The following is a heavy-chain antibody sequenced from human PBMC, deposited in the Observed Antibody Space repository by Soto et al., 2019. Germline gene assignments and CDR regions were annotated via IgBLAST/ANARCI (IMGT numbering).Heavy chain of an antibody. J-gene: IGHJ5*02. CDR2: TYFRSKCYN. CDR1: WDSFSSNTAS. CDR3: ANRDNLRPKNGYAFDP. V-gene: IGHV6-1*01. Sequence: SQTLSLTCSLSWDSFSSNTASCNWSRQSPSRGLEWLGRTYFRSKCYNDYAVSVKSRIIINPDTSNNRFSLQLNSVTPEDTAVYFCANRDNLRPKNGYAFDPWGQGIMVTVS. D-gene: IGHD5-12*01.